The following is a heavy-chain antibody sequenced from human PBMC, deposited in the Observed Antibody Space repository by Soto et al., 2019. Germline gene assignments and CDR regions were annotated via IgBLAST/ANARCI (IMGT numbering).Heavy chain of an antibody. CDR2: INPSSGST. D-gene: IGHD6-19*01. CDR1: GYTFTSYY. J-gene: IGHJ4*02. CDR3: ARDGRSSYSSGWYYFDY. V-gene: IGHV1-46*01. Sequence: QVQLVQSGAEVKKPGASVKVSCKASGYTFTSYYMHWVRQAPGQGLEWMGIINPSSGSTSYAQKSQGIVTMTRDTSTSTVYMELSSLRSEDTAVSSCARDGRSSYSSGWYYFDYWGQGTLVTVSS.